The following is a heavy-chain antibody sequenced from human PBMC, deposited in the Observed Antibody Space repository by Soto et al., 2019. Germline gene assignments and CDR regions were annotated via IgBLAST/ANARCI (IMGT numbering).Heavy chain of an antibody. V-gene: IGHV4-31*03. CDR3: ARDLGRRNDAFDI. J-gene: IGHJ3*02. Sequence: SETLSLTCTVSGGSISSGGYYWSWIRQHPGKGLEWIGYIYYSGSTYYNPSLKSRVTISVDTSKNQFSLKLSSVTAADTAVYYCARDLGRRNDAFDIWGQGTMVTVSS. CDR1: GGSISSGGYY. CDR2: IYYSGST. D-gene: IGHD7-27*01.